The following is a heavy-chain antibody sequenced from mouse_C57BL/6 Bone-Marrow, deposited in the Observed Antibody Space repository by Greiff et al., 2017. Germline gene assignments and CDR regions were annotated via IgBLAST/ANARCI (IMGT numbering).Heavy chain of an antibody. D-gene: IGHD6-1*01. CDR2: FHPYNDDT. V-gene: IGHV1-47*01. CDR1: GYTFTTYP. CDR3: ARSSAVFYYFDY. Sequence: QVHVKQSGAELVKPGASVQMSCKASGYTFTTYPIEWMKQNHGKSLEWIGNFHPYNDDTKYNEKFKGKATLTVEKSSNTVYLELSRLTSDDSAVYYCARSSAVFYYFDYWGQGTTLTVSS. J-gene: IGHJ2*01.